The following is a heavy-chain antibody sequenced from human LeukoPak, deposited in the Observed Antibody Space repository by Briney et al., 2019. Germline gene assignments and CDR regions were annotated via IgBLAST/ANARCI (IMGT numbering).Heavy chain of an antibody. Sequence: SETLSLTCTVSGGSISSYYWSWIRQPPGKGMEWIGYIYYSGSTNYNPSLKSRVTISVDTSKYQFSLKLSSVTAADTAVYYCASYCIDCYSAAFDIWGQGTMVTVSS. CDR2: IYYSGST. D-gene: IGHD2-21*02. J-gene: IGHJ3*02. CDR3: ASYCIDCYSAAFDI. CDR1: GGSISSYY. V-gene: IGHV4-59*01.